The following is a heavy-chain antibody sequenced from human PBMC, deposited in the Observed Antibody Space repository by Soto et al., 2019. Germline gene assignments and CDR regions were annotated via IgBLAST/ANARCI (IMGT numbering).Heavy chain of an antibody. CDR2: ISYDGSNK. CDR3: ARDYYRFNSSYGFSMDV. J-gene: IGHJ6*02. V-gene: IGHV3-30-3*01. CDR1: GFTFSSYA. Sequence: HPGGSLRLSCAASGFTFSSYAMHWVRQAPGKGLEWVAVISYDGSNKYYADSVKGRFTISRDNSKNTLYLQMNSLRAEDTAVYYCARDYYRFNSSYGFSMDVWGQGTTVTVSS. D-gene: IGHD5-12*01.